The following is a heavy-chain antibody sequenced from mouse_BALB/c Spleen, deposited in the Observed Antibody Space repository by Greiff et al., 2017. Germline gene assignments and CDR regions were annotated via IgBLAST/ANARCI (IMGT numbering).Heavy chain of an antibody. D-gene: IGHD1-1*01. CDR3: ARDRYYGSSWAMDY. J-gene: IGHJ4*01. V-gene: IGHV5-17*02. CDR2: ISSGSSTI. Sequence: EVKLVESGGGLVQPGGSRKLSCAASGFTFSSFGMHWVRQAPEKGLEWVAYISSGSSTIYYADTVKGRFTISRDNPKNTLFLQMTSLRSEDTAMYYCARDRYYGSSWAMDYWGQGTSVTVSS. CDR1: GFTFSSFG.